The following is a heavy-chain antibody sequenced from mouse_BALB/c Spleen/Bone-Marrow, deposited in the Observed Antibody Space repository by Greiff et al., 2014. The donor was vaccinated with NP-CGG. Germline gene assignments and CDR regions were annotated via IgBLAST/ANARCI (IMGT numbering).Heavy chain of an antibody. D-gene: IGHD3-1*01. CDR1: GYTFSNYW. Sequence: EVQLVESGTVLARPGAAVKMSCKASGYTFSNYWMHWVKQRPGQGLDWIGTIYPGNSDTTYNQKFKGKAKLTAVTSTSTAYMDHSSLTNEDAAVYYCTTLARTNFDYWGQGTTLTVSS. CDR2: IYPGNSDT. J-gene: IGHJ2*01. CDR3: TTLARTNFDY. V-gene: IGHV1-5*01.